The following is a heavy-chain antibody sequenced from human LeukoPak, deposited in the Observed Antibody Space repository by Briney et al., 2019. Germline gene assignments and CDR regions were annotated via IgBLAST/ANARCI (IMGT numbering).Heavy chain of an antibody. D-gene: IGHD2-15*01. J-gene: IGHJ4*02. V-gene: IGHV3-23*01. CDR1: GFTFSSYA. Sequence: PGGSLTLSCAVSGFTFSSYAMSWVRQAPGKGLEWVSAISASGGSTYYADSVKGLFTISRDNSKNTLYLQMNSLRAEDTAVYYCAPYCSGGSCYGVDYWGQGTLVTVSS. CDR2: ISASGGST. CDR3: APYCSGGSCYGVDY.